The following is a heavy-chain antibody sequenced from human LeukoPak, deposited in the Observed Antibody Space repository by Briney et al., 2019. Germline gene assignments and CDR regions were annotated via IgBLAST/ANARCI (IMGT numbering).Heavy chain of an antibody. D-gene: IGHD1-26*01. CDR1: GGSISSYY. CDR3: ARGWEYDAFDI. CDR2: IYYSGST. Sequence: PSETLSLTCTVSGGSISSYYWSWIRQPPGKGLEWIGYIYYSGSTNYNPSLKSRVTISVDTSKNQFSLKLSSVTAADTAVYYCARGWEYDAFDIWGQGTMVTVSS. V-gene: IGHV4-59*01. J-gene: IGHJ3*02.